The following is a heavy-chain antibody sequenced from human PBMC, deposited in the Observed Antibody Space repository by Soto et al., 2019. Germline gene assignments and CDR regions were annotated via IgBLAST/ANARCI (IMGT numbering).Heavy chain of an antibody. V-gene: IGHV1-18*01. CDR2: LSVLNPNT. CDR1: GYTFTNYG. D-gene: IGHD1-1*01. CDR3: ARGRGKFFQTLSLERGCGFGS. J-gene: IGHJ4*02. Sequence: QVQLVQSGAEVKKPGASVKVSCKASGYTFTNYGISWIRQAPGQGLEWMGWLSVLNPNTHYAQKFQGRVTMTRDTSTTTTHFELRRPHSGDTAIYLCARGRGKFFQTLSLERGCGFGSWGQGTLVTVSS.